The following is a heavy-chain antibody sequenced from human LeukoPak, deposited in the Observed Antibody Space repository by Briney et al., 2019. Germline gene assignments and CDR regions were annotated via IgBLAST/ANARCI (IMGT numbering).Heavy chain of an antibody. J-gene: IGHJ4*02. V-gene: IGHV1-69*01. CDR1: GGTFSSYA. Sequence: SVKVSCKASGGTFSSYAISWVRQAPGQGLEWIGGIIPVFGTANYAQKFQGRVTITADESTSTAYMELSSLRSEDTAVYYCARSPLKNVVVPAAILVGDYFDYWGQGTLVTVSS. D-gene: IGHD2-2*01. CDR2: IIPVFGTA. CDR3: ARSPLKNVVVPAAILVGDYFDY.